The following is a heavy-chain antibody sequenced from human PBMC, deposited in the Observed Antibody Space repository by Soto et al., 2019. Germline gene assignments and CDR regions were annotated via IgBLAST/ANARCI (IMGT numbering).Heavy chain of an antibody. Sequence: QVQLQESGPGLAKPSQTLSLTCTVSSGSISAGDYYWSWIRQPPGKGLEWIGYVSNRGGTYYNPSLQSRLTMSLDTSKNQFSLKLNSMTAADTAVYYCAVSGYNFPADYWGPGTLVTVSS. CDR1: SGSISAGDYY. V-gene: IGHV4-30-4*01. CDR3: AVSGYNFPADY. D-gene: IGHD5-12*01. CDR2: VSNRGGT. J-gene: IGHJ4*02.